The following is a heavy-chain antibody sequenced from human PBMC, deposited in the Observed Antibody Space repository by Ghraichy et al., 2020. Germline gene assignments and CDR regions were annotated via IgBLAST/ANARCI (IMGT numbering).Heavy chain of an antibody. D-gene: IGHD1-26*01. CDR1: GFTFSSYA. CDR2: ISYDGSNK. V-gene: IGHV3-30-3*01. J-gene: IGHJ4*02. Sequence: GGSLILSCAASGFTFSSYAMHWVRQAPGKGLEWVAVISYDGSNKYYADSVKGRFTISRDNSKNTLYLQMNSLRAEDTAVYYCARDLRDPKIVGATSFDYWGQGTLVTVSS. CDR3: ARDLRDPKIVGATSFDY.